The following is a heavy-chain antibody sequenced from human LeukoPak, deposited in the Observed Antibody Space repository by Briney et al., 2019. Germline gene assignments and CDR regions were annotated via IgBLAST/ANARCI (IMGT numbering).Heavy chain of an antibody. D-gene: IGHD2-15*01. Sequence: ASVKVSCKASGYTFTSYGISWVRQAPGQGLEWMGWISAYNGNTNYAQKLQGRVTMTTDTSTSTAYMELRSLRSDDTAVYYCARVDCSGGSCYEGIDYWGQGTLVTVSS. V-gene: IGHV1-18*01. CDR1: GYTFTSYG. CDR3: ARVDCSGGSCYEGIDY. CDR2: ISAYNGNT. J-gene: IGHJ4*02.